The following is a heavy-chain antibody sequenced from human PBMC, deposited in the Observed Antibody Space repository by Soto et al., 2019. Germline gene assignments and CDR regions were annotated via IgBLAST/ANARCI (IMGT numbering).Heavy chain of an antibody. V-gene: IGHV4-30-4*01. Sequence: QVQLQESGPGLVKPSQTLSLTCTVSGGSISSGDYYWSWIRQPPGKGLEYIGYIYYSGSTYYNPSLKSRVTISVDTSKDQFSLKLNSVTAADTAVYYCVTDGELRRFDYWGQGTLVTVSS. CDR3: VTDGELRRFDY. D-gene: IGHD1-7*01. CDR1: GGSISSGDYY. CDR2: IYYSGST. J-gene: IGHJ4*02.